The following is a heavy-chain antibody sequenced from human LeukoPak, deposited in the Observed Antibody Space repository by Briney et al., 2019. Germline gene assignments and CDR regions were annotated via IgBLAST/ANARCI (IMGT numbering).Heavy chain of an antibody. V-gene: IGHV3-21*01. CDR1: GFTFSDYT. J-gene: IGHJ4*02. Sequence: GGPLRLSCAASGFTFSDYTMNWVRQAPGKGLEWLSSIGTAGNYIFYADSVQGRFTISRDNANDSLYLEMKSLRVEDTATYYCATNLFCASASCLWGQGTLVTVSS. D-gene: IGHD2-2*01. CDR3: ATNLFCASASCL. CDR2: IGTAGNYI.